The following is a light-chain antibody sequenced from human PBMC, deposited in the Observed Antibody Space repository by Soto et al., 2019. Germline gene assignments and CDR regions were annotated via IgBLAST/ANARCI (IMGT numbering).Light chain of an antibody. V-gene: IGKV1-17*01. CDR1: QGIRSD. J-gene: IGKJ2*01. CDR2: AAS. CDR3: LQHNSYPYT. Sequence: DIQMTQSQSSLSASVVDIVTITCRASQGIRSDLGWYQQKPGKAPKRLIYAASSLQSRVPSRFSGSGSGTEFTLTISSLQPEDFATYYCLQHNSYPYTFGQGTKLEIK.